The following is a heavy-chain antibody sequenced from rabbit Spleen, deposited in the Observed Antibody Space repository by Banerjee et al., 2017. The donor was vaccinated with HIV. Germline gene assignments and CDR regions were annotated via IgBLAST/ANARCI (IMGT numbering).Heavy chain of an antibody. CDR1: GFDFRRFY. CDR2: IDVGEGTT. J-gene: IGHJ3*01. D-gene: IGHD2-1*01. Sequence: QVKETGGGLVQPGGSLTLSRKASGFDFRRFYLTWVRQAPGKGLEWIGIIDVGEGTTDYASWVNGRFTISSDNAQNTVDLQMNSLTAADTATYFCARARDTYDDVGDYARLDLWGPGTLVTVS. V-gene: IGHV1S7*01. CDR3: ARARDTYDDVGDYARLDL.